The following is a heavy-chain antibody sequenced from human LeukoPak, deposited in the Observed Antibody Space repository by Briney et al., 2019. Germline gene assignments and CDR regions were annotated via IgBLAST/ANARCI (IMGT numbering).Heavy chain of an antibody. CDR1: GFTFSSYW. Sequence: GGSLRLSCAASGFTFSSYWMSWARQAPGKGLEWVANIKQDGSEKYYVDSVKGRFTISRDNAKNSLYLQMNSLRVEDTAVYYCVRVLGDYYDSSGYYPDNWFDPWGQGTLVTVSS. CDR2: IKQDGSEK. CDR3: VRVLGDYYDSSGYYPDNWFDP. D-gene: IGHD3-22*01. J-gene: IGHJ5*02. V-gene: IGHV3-7*01.